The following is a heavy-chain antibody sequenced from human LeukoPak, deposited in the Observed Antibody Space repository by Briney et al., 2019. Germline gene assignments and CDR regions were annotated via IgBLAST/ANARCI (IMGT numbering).Heavy chain of an antibody. Sequence: PGRSLRLSCAASGFTFSSYAMHWVRQAPGKGLEWVAFIRYDGRNKYYADSVKGRFTISRDNSKNTLFLQMSSLRAEDTAVYYCAKGRDGYNPSFEYWGQGTLVTVSS. CDR3: AKGRDGYNPSFEY. CDR2: IRYDGRNK. CDR1: GFTFSSYA. D-gene: IGHD5-24*01. J-gene: IGHJ4*02. V-gene: IGHV3-30*02.